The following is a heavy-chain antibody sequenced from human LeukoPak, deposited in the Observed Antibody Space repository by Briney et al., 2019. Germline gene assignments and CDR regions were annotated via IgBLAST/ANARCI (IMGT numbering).Heavy chain of an antibody. CDR1: GFTFTNYW. CDR2: IKQDGSVK. CDR3: ARIGYSSSSFDY. V-gene: IGHV3-7*01. D-gene: IGHD6-6*01. Sequence: GGSLRLSCAASGFTFTNYWMSWVRQSPGRGLEWVANIKQDGSVKYYVDSVKGRFTISRDNAKNSVYLQMNSLRAEDTALYYCARIGYSSSSFDYWGQGTLVTVSS. J-gene: IGHJ4*02.